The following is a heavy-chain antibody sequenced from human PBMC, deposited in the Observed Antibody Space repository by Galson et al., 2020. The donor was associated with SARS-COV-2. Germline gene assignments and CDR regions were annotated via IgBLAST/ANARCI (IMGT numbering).Heavy chain of an antibody. CDR2: IYYSGST. Sequence: SETLSLTCTVSGGSISSGDYYWSWIRQPPGKGLEWIGYIYYSGSTYYNPSLKSRVTISVDTSKNQFSLKLSSVTAADTAVYYCARDSGIQPDWFDPWGQGTLVTVSS. CDR3: ARDSGIQPDWFDP. CDR1: GGSISSGDYY. J-gene: IGHJ5*02. D-gene: IGHD5-18*01. V-gene: IGHV4-30-4*01.